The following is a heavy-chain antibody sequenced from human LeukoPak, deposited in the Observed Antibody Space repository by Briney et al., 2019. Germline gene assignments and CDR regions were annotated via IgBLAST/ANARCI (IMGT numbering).Heavy chain of an antibody. CDR3: ARSVLGGYSYGIFDY. D-gene: IGHD5-18*01. J-gene: IGHJ4*02. CDR2: INPNSGGT. CDR1: GYTFTGYY. V-gene: IGHV1-2*02. Sequence: ASVKVSCKASGYTFTGYYMHWVRQAPGQGLEWMGWINPNSGGTNYAQKFQGRVTMTRDTSISTAYMELSRLRSDDTAVYYCARSVLGGYSYGIFDYWGQGTLVTVSS.